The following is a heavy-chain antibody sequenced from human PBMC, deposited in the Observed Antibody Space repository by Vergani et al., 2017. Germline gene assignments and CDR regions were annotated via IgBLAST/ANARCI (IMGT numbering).Heavy chain of an antibody. D-gene: IGHD1-7*01. CDR1: GYTFTGYY. Sequence: QVQLVQSGAEVKKPGASVKVSCKASGYTFTGYYLHWVRQAPGQGHEWRGWINPNSGGTNYSQKFQGSVTMTRDTSISTAYMELRRLRSDDTAVYYCASGPKLELPADHDAVDIWGQGTMVTVAS. CDR3: ASGPKLELPADHDAVDI. V-gene: IGHV1-2*02. CDR2: INPNSGGT. J-gene: IGHJ3*02.